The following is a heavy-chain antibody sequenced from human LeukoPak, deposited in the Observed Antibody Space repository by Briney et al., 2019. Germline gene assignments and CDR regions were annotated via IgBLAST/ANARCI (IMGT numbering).Heavy chain of an antibody. D-gene: IGHD1-26*01. CDR2: IYYSGST. Sequence: SETLSLTCTVSGGSISSGDYYWSWIRQPPGKGLEWIGYIYYSGSTYYNPSLKSRVTISVDRSKNQFSLKLSSVTAADTAVYYCARGPVGATVDYWGQGTLVTVSS. CDR3: ARGPVGATVDY. J-gene: IGHJ4*02. V-gene: IGHV4-30-4*08. CDR1: GGSISSGDYY.